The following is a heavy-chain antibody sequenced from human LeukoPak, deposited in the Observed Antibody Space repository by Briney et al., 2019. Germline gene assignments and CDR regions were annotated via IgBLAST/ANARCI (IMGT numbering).Heavy chain of an antibody. D-gene: IGHD6-13*01. J-gene: IGHJ4*02. Sequence: GGSLRLSCAASGFTFDDYAMHWVRQAPGKGLEWVSGISWNSGSIGYADSVKGRFTISRDNAKNSLYLQMDSLRAEDTALYYCAKDIKEYSSSSPYYFDYWGQGTLVTVSS. CDR3: AKDIKEYSSSSPYYFDY. CDR1: GFTFDDYA. CDR2: ISWNSGSI. V-gene: IGHV3-9*01.